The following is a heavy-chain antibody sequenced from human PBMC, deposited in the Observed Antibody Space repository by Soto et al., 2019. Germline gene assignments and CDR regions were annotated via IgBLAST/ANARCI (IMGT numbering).Heavy chain of an antibody. V-gene: IGHV3-13*04. D-gene: IGHD6-6*01. Sequence: GGSLRLACAASGFTFSSYDMQWVRQATGKGLEWVSAIGTAGDTYYPGSVKGRFTISRDNTKTSLYLQMNSLRVDDTAIYYCARDRGFSSFDLWGQGTLVTVSS. CDR1: GFTFSSYD. CDR2: IGTAGDT. J-gene: IGHJ5*01. CDR3: ARDRGFSSFDL.